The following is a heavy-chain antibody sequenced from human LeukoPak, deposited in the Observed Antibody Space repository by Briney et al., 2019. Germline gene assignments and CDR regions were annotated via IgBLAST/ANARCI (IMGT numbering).Heavy chain of an antibody. CDR2: IYPGDSDI. Sequence: GESLKISCKGSGYSFTSYWIGWVRQMPGKGLEWMGIIYPGDSDIRYSPSFQGQVTISADKSISTAYLQWSTLEASDTAMYYCTRSAGVTTIDYWGQGTLVTVSS. CDR1: GYSFTSYW. D-gene: IGHD5-12*01. V-gene: IGHV5-51*01. CDR3: TRSAGVTTIDY. J-gene: IGHJ4*02.